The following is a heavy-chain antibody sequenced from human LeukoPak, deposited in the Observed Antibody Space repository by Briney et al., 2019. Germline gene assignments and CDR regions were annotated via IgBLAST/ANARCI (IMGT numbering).Heavy chain of an antibody. Sequence: PGGSLRLSCAASGFTFSSYGMHWVRQAPGKGLEWVAGIRYDGSKKYYADSVKGRFTISRDNSKNTLYLQMNSLTAEDTAVYCCARDHPYTAMVTAVDDALDIWGQGTMVTVSS. J-gene: IGHJ3*02. D-gene: IGHD5-18*01. V-gene: IGHV3-30*02. CDR2: IRYDGSKK. CDR1: GFTFSSYG. CDR3: ARDHPYTAMVTAVDDALDI.